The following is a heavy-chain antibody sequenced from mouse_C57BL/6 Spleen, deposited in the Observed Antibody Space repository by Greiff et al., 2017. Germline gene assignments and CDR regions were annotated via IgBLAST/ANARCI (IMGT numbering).Heavy chain of an antibody. CDR2: IDPSDSET. Sequence: VQLQQPGAELVRPGSSVKLSCKASGYTFTSYWMHWVKQRPIQGLEWIGNIDPSDSETHYNQKFKDKATLTVDKASSTAYMQLSSLTSEDSAVYYCAREEGTGYFDVWGTGTTVTVSS. V-gene: IGHV1-52*01. D-gene: IGHD3-3*01. J-gene: IGHJ1*03. CDR1: GYTFTSYW. CDR3: AREEGTGYFDV.